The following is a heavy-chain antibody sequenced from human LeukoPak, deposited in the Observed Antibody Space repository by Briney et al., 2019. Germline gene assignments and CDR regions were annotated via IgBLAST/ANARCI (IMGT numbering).Heavy chain of an antibody. D-gene: IGHD1-26*01. V-gene: IGHV4-59*01. J-gene: IGHJ4*02. CDR2: IHSSGSS. CDR3: ARDIREVGESHYFDY. CDR1: GFSITTYY. Sequence: PSETLSLTCTVSGFSITTYYWSWIRQSPGNGLEWIGLIHSSGSSTYNPSLKSRVTISLDTSKNQFSLHLSSVTAADTAVYYCARDIREVGESHYFDYWGQGTLVTVTS.